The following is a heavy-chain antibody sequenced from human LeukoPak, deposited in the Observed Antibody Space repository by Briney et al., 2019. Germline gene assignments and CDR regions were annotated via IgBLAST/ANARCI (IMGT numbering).Heavy chain of an antibody. CDR3: ARWDGYNRALRSWGPHRAFDI. J-gene: IGHJ3*02. D-gene: IGHD5-24*01. CDR2: IYSGGST. CDR1: GFTVSSNY. Sequence: PGGSLRLSCAASGFTVSSNYMSWVRQAPGKGLEWVSVIYSGGSTYYADSVKGRFTISRDNSKNTLYLQMNSLRAEDTAVYYCARWDGYNRALRSWGPHRAFDIWGQGTMVTVSS. V-gene: IGHV3-53*01.